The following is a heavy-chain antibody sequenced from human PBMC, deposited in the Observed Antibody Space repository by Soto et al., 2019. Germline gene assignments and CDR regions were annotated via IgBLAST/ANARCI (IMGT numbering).Heavy chain of an antibody. J-gene: IGHJ6*03. D-gene: IGHD3-3*01. Sequence: CVGRMIKKPGKGLEWMGIIYPGDSDTRYSPSFQGQVTISADQSISTAYLQWSSLKASDTAMYYCARGYDSLYYYYMEVWGKGTTVTVSS. CDR1: C. CDR2: IYPGDSDT. CDR3: ARGYDSLYYYYMEV. V-gene: IGHV5-51*01.